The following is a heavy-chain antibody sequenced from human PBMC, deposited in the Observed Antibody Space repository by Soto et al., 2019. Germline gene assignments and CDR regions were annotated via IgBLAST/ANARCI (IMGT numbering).Heavy chain of an antibody. Sequence: SETLSLTCAVYGGSFSGYYWSWIRQPPGKGLEWIGEINHSGSTNYNPSLKSRVTISVDTSKNQFSLKLSSVTAADTAVYYCERDRGYYDYVWGSYRLNWFDPWGQGTLVTVSS. J-gene: IGHJ5*02. D-gene: IGHD3-16*02. CDR1: GGSFSGYY. CDR2: INHSGST. V-gene: IGHV4-34*01. CDR3: ERDRGYYDYVWGSYRLNWFDP.